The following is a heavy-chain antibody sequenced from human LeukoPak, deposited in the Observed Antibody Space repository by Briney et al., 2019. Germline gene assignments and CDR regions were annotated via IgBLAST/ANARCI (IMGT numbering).Heavy chain of an antibody. CDR3: ARHVPSLYYYDSSGAPGAFDI. D-gene: IGHD3-22*01. J-gene: IGHJ3*02. CDR1: GYSFTSYW. V-gene: IGHV5-51*01. Sequence: GESLKISCKGSGYSFTSYWIGWVRQLPGKGLEWMGIIYPADSDTRYSPSFQGQVTISADKSISTAYLQWSSLKASDTAMYYCARHVPSLYYYDSSGAPGAFDIWGQGTMVTVSS. CDR2: IYPADSDT.